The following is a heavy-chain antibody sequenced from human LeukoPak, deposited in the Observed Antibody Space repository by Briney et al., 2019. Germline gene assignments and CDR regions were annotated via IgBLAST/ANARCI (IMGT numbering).Heavy chain of an antibody. J-gene: IGHJ4*02. D-gene: IGHD3-10*01. Sequence: ASVKVSCKASGYTFINYGITWVRQAPGQGLEWMGWISAYNSAYNGNTHYAQKLQGRVTMNTDTSTNTGYMELRSLRSDDTAVYYCAREYGSGSYTGINYWGQGTLVTVSS. CDR3: AREYGSGSYTGINY. V-gene: IGHV1-18*01. CDR1: GYTFINYG. CDR2: ISAYNSAYNGNT.